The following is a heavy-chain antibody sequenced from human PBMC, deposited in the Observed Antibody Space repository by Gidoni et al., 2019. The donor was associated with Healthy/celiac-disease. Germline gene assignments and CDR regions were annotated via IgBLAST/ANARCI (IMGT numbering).Heavy chain of an antibody. V-gene: IGHV2-5*02. CDR3: AHSVTITMVRGVIIEYNWFDP. J-gene: IGHJ5*02. CDR1: GFSLGTSGVR. D-gene: IGHD3-10*01. CDR2: IYWDDDK. Sequence: QITLKESGPTLVKPTQTLTLTCTFSGFSLGTSGVRVGWLRQPPGKALEWLALIYWDDDKRYRPLLKSRLTITKDTSKNKVVLTRTNRYPVDTATYSCAHSVTITMVRGVIIEYNWFDPWGQGTLVTVSS.